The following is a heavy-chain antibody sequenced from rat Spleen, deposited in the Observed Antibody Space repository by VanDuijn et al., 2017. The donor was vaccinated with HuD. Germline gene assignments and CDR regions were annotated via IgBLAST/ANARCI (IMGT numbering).Heavy chain of an antibody. CDR2: ISYDGSST. CDR1: GFTFSDYY. Sequence: EVQLVESDGGLVQPGRSLKLSCAASGFTFSDYYMAWVRQAPTKGLEWVATISYDGSSTYYRDSVKGRFTISRDNAKSTLYLQMDSLRSEDTATYYCARLTGSYFDYWGQGVMVTVSS. D-gene: IGHD5-1*01. CDR3: ARLTGSYFDY. V-gene: IGHV5-29*01. J-gene: IGHJ2*01.